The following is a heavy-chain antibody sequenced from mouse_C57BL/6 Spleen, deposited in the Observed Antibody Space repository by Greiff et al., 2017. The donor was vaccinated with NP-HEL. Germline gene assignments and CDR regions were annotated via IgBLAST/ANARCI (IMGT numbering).Heavy chain of an antibody. CDR3: AREGYDYAMDY. CDR2: IYPGDGDT. J-gene: IGHJ4*01. CDR1: GYAFSSSW. D-gene: IGHD3-1*01. Sequence: QVQLQQSGPELVKPGASVKISCKASGYAFSSSWMNWVKQRPGKGLEWIGRIYPGDGDTNYNGKFKGKATLTADKSSSTAYMQLSSLTSEDSAVYCCAREGYDYAMDYWGQGTSVTVSS. V-gene: IGHV1-82*01.